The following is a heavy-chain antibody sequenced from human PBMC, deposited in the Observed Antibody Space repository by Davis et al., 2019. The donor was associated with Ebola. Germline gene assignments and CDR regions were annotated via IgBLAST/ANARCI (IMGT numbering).Heavy chain of an antibody. J-gene: IGHJ4*02. CDR2: ISFDGSQK. D-gene: IGHD3-16*01. CDR1: GFTFSSYA. Sequence: GGSLRLSCAASGFTFSSYAMSWVRQAPGKGLEWVAVISFDGSQKYFADSVKGRFTISRDNSKNTLSLLMNSLRPEDTAVYYCANLGAGTFPFDYWGQGTLVTVSS. V-gene: IGHV3-30*18. CDR3: ANLGAGTFPFDY.